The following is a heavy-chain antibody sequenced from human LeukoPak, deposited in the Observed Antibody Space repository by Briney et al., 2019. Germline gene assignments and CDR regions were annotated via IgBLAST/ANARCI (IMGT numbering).Heavy chain of an antibody. CDR3: ATDAGAAPFDY. CDR1: GLTFSSFG. Sequence: PGTSLRLSCAASGLTFSSFGMHWVRQAPGKGLEWVAVIWADGSNKYHADSVKGRFTISRDNSKNTLYLQMNSLRAKDTAVYYCATDAGAAPFDYWGQGTLVTVSS. J-gene: IGHJ4*02. CDR2: IWADGSNK. V-gene: IGHV3-33*01. D-gene: IGHD6-13*01.